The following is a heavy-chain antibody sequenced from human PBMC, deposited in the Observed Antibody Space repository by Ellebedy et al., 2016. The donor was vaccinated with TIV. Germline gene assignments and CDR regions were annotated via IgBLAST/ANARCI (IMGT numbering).Heavy chain of an antibody. CDR2: IYYSGST. CDR3: ARGFRSTSCYVCYYYYMDV. D-gene: IGHD2-2*01. J-gene: IGHJ6*03. CDR1: GGSISSYY. V-gene: IGHV4-59*12. Sequence: SETLSLTXTVSGGSISSYYWSWIRQPPGKGLEWIGYIYYSGSTNYNPSLKSRVTISVDTSKNQFSLKLSSVTAADTAVYYCARGFRSTSCYVCYYYYMDVWGKGTTVTVSS.